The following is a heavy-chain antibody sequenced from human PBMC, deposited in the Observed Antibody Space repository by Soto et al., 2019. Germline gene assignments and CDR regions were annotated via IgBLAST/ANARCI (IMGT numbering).Heavy chain of an antibody. J-gene: IGHJ4*02. D-gene: IGHD6-19*01. V-gene: IGHV3-30*18. CDR1: GFTCSSYG. CDR2: ISYDGSNK. CDR3: AKFGVAGTFNFDY. Sequence: QVQLVESGGGVVQPGRSLRLSCAASGFTCSSYGMHWVRQAPGKGLEWVAVISYDGSNKYYVDSVKGRFTISRDNSKNTLYLQMNSLRAEDTAVYYCAKFGVAGTFNFDYWGQGTLVTVSS.